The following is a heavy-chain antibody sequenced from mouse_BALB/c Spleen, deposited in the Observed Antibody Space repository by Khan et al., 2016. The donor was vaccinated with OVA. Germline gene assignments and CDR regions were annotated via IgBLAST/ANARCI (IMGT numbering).Heavy chain of an antibody. J-gene: IGHJ3*01. Sequence: EVELVESGGGLVEPGGSLKLSCAASGFTFSTFVMSWVRQTPEKRLEWVATISSAATYTYYPDSVKGRFNISRDNAKNNLYLQMNSLRSEDTAIYYCANGNYGWFAYWGRGTLVTVSA. CDR1: GFTFSTFV. CDR2: ISSAATYT. V-gene: IGHV5-9-1*01. D-gene: IGHD2-1*01. CDR3: ANGNYGWFAY.